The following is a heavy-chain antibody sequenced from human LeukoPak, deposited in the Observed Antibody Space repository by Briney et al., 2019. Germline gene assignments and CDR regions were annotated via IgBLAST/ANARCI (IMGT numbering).Heavy chain of an antibody. CDR1: GGTFSTYA. D-gene: IGHD3-10*01. V-gene: IGHV1-69*05. CDR2: IIPIFGTA. Sequence: ASVKVSCKASGGTFSTYAINWVRQAPGQGLEWMGGIIPIFGTANYAQKFQGRVTISTDESTSTAYMELSSLISEDTAGYYCARVFARGGEISGSYYYYWGQGTLVTVSS. CDR3: ARVFARGGEISGSYYYY. J-gene: IGHJ4*02.